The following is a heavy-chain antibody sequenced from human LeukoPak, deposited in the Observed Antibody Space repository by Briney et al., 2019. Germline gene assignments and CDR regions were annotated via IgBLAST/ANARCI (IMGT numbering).Heavy chain of an antibody. CDR1: GFTFSSYW. J-gene: IGHJ6*04. V-gene: IGHV3-7*01. CDR3: AELGITMIGGV. CDR2: IKQDGSEK. Sequence: GGSLRLSCAASGFTFSSYWMSWVRQAPGKGLEWVANIKQDGSEKYYVDSVKGRFTISRDNAKNSLYLQMNSLRAGDTAVYYCAELGITMIGGVWGKGTTVTISS. D-gene: IGHD3-10*02.